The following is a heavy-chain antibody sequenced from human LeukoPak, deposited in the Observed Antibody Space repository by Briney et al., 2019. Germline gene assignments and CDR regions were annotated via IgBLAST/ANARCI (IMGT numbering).Heavy chain of an antibody. V-gene: IGHV3-9*01. CDR2: ISWNSGSI. Sequence: PGRSLRLSCAASGFTFYDYAMHWVRQAPGKGLEWVSGISWNSGSIVYADSVKGRFTISRDNAKISLYLQMNSLRAEDTALYYCAKDRALLLDAFDVWGQGTMVAVSS. CDR1: GFTFYDYA. J-gene: IGHJ3*01. D-gene: IGHD2-15*01. CDR3: AKDRALLLDAFDV.